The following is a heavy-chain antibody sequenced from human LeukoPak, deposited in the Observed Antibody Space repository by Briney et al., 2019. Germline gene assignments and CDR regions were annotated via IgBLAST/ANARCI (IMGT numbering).Heavy chain of an antibody. J-gene: IGHJ1*01. D-gene: IGHD2-15*01. CDR1: GFSFNTYA. Sequence: GGSLRLSCAASGFSFNTYAMGWVRQAPGKGLEWVSAISNTGGSTYYADSVKGRFTISRDKSKNTLSLQMNSLRAEDTAVYYCAQQVGYCSSGSCYFTYWGQGTLVTVSS. V-gene: IGHV3-23*01. CDR3: AQQVGYCSSGSCYFTY. CDR2: ISNTGGST.